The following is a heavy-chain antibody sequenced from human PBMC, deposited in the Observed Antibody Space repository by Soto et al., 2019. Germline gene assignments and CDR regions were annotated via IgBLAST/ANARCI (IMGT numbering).Heavy chain of an antibody. J-gene: IGHJ3*02. CDR3: ASSGSYYYDSSGSDAFDI. D-gene: IGHD3-22*01. CDR1: GYSFTSYW. CDR2: IDPSDSYT. Sequence: LGESLKVSCKVSGYSFTSYWISWLRQMPGKVLEWMGRIDPSDSYTNYSPSFQGHVTISADKSISTAYLQWSSLKASDTAMYYFASSGSYYYDSSGSDAFDIWGQGTMVTV. V-gene: IGHV5-10-1*01.